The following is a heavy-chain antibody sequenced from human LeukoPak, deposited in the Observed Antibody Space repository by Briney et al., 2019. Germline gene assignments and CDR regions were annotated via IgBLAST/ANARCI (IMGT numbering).Heavy chain of an antibody. J-gene: IGHJ4*02. Sequence: PGGSLRLSCTTAGFSFSDYGMHWVRQAPGKGLEWVAFIRYDGTIKSYADSVKGRFTISRDNSKNTLYLQMNSLRAEDTAVYYCAGDNYYGSYWGQGTLVTVSS. CDR1: GFSFSDYG. V-gene: IGHV3-30*02. CDR2: IRYDGTIK. CDR3: AGDNYYGSY. D-gene: IGHD3-10*01.